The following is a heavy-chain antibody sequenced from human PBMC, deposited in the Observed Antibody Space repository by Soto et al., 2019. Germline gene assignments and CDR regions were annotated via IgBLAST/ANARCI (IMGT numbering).Heavy chain of an antibody. CDR1: GATVSRDA. CDR3: ARDVSSDTTGFRGYDL. J-gene: IGHJ4*02. Sequence: SVKVSCQASGATVSRDAVPWVRQAPLKGLEWMGAFIPIFVSAHYAPKFQGRITITADESTSTAYMELSGLTSEDTAIYYCARDVSSDTTGFRGYDLWGQGTQVTGSS. CDR2: FIPIFVSA. D-gene: IGHD3-10*01. V-gene: IGHV1-69*13.